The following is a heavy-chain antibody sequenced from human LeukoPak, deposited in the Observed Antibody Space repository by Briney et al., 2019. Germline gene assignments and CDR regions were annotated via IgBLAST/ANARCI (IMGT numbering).Heavy chain of an antibody. V-gene: IGHV4-59*01. D-gene: IGHD3-22*01. CDR1: GGSISSYY. CDR2: IYYSGST. J-gene: IGHJ4*02. Sequence: SETLSLTCTVSGGSISSYYWSWIRQPPGKGLEWIGYIYYSGSTNYNPSLKSRVTISVDTSKNQFSLKLSSVTAADTAVYYCARGIDRMYDSSGYYHPLDYWGQGTLVTVSS. CDR3: ARGIDRMYDSSGYYHPLDY.